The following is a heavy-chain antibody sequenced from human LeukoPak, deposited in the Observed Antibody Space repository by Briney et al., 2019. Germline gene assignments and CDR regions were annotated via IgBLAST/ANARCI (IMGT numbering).Heavy chain of an antibody. D-gene: IGHD3-9*01. J-gene: IGHJ3*02. CDR1: GFTFSNAW. Sequence: YPGGSLRLSCAASGFTFSNAWMSWVRQAPGKGLEWVGRIKSKTDGGTTDYAAPVKGRFTISRDNSKNTLYLQMNSLRAEDTAVYYCARARYDILTGYYRGAPESKRRGAFDIWGQGTMVTVSS. CDR2: IKSKTDGGTT. CDR3: ARARYDILTGYYRGAPESKRRGAFDI. V-gene: IGHV3-15*01.